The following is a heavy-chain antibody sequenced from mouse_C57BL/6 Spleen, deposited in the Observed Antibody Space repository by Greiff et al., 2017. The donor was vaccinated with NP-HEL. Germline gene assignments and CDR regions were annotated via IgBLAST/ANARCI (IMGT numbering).Heavy chain of an antibody. Sequence: EVQLVESGGGLVKPGGSLKLSCAASGFTFSDYGMHWVRQAPEKGLEWVVYISSGSSTIYYADTVKGRFTISRDNAKNTLFLQMTSLRSEDTAMYYCARGLRRDAYFDYWGQGTTLTVSS. CDR1: GFTFSDYG. CDR3: ARGLRRDAYFDY. J-gene: IGHJ2*01. CDR2: ISSGSSTI. V-gene: IGHV5-17*01. D-gene: IGHD2-4*01.